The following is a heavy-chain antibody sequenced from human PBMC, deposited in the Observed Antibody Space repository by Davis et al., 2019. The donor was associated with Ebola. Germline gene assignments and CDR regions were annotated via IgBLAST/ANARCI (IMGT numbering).Heavy chain of an antibody. CDR2: INPSAGYT. J-gene: IGHJ6*02. V-gene: IGHV1-46*01. Sequence: ASVKVSCKAFGYTFTNYYVHWVRQAPGQGLEWMGVINPSAGYTNYAQKFQGRVTITRDTSTSTVYMEVRRLRSDDTAVYYCARDGPDYYGLDVWGRGTAVTVSS. CDR1: GYTFTNYY. CDR3: ARDGPDYYGLDV.